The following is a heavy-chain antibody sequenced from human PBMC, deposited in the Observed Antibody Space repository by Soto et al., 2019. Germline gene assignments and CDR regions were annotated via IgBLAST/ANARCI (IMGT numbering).Heavy chain of an antibody. CDR2: ITGSGDTT. CDR3: AKCSPYFSYYGMAV. CDR1: GFTFSSYA. Sequence: GGSLRLSCAASGFTFSSYAMIWVRQAPARGLEWVSAITGSGDTTSYADSVKGRFTISRDNSKNTLYLQMNSQRAEDTAVYYCAKCSPYFSYYGMAVWGQGTTVTVSS. J-gene: IGHJ6*02. V-gene: IGHV3-23*01.